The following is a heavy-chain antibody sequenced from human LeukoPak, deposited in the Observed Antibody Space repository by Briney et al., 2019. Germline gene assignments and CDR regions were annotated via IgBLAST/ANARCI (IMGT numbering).Heavy chain of an antibody. CDR2: IYYSGST. J-gene: IGHJ3*02. CDR1: GGSISSSSYY. CDR3: ARHERRGDAFDI. V-gene: IGHV4-39*01. Sequence: SGTLSLTCAVSGGSISSSSYYWGWIRQPPGKGLEWIGSIYYSGSTYYNPSLKSRVTISVDTSKNQFSLKLSSVTAADTAVYYCARHERRGDAFDIWGQGTMVTVSS. D-gene: IGHD3-10*01.